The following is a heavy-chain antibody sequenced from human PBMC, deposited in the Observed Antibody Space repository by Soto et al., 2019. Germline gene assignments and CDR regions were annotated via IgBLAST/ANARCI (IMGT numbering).Heavy chain of an antibody. V-gene: IGHV3-9*01. CDR2: ISWNSGSI. CDR3: AKDAQLRWNYYYCYMDV. CDR1: GFTFDDYA. Sequence: EVQLVESGGGLVQPGRSLRLSCAASGFTFDDYAMHWVRQAPGKGLEWVSGISWNSGSIGYADAVKGRFTISRDNAKNSLYLKMNSLRAEDTALYYCAKDAQLRWNYYYCYMDVWGKGTTVTVSS. J-gene: IGHJ6*03. D-gene: IGHD2-2*01.